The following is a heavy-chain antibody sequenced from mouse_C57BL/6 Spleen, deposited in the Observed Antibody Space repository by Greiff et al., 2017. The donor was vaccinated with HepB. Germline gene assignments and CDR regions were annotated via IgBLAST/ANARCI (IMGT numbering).Heavy chain of an antibody. D-gene: IGHD3-2*02. Sequence: QVQLQQPGTELVKPGASVKLSCKASGYTFTSYWMHWVKQRPGQGLEWIGNINPSNGGTNYNEKFKSKATLTVDKSSSTAYMQLSSLTAEDSAVYYCARPQLRLYYFDYWGQGTTLTVSS. J-gene: IGHJ2*01. CDR3: ARPQLRLYYFDY. CDR2: INPSNGGT. V-gene: IGHV1-53*01. CDR1: GYTFTSYW.